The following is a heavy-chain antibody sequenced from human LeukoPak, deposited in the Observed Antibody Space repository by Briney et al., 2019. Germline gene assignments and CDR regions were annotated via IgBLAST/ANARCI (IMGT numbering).Heavy chain of an antibody. CDR1: EFTFSSYS. CDR3: ARDPSGSYYNWFDP. J-gene: IGHJ5*02. Sequence: GGSLRLSCAASEFTFSSYSMNWVRQAPGKGLEWVSSITKSSSYIYYADSVKGRFTISRDNAKNSLYLQMNSLRAEDTAVYYCARDPSGSYYNWFDPWGQGTLVTVSS. V-gene: IGHV3-21*01. CDR2: ITKSSSYI. D-gene: IGHD3-10*01.